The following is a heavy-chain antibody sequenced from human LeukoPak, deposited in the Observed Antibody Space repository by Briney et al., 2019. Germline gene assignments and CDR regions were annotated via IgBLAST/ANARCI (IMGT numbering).Heavy chain of an antibody. CDR2: INSDGSSI. J-gene: IGHJ6*02. V-gene: IGHV3-74*01. CDR3: AREDTAMVYGMDV. Sequence: GGSLRLSFAASGFTFRSYWMQWVRQAPGKGLVWVSRINSDGSSISYADSVKGRCTSSRDNDKNTLYLQMNSRRAEDTAVYYCAREDTAMVYGMDVWGQGTTVTVSS. CDR1: GFTFRSYW. D-gene: IGHD5-18*01.